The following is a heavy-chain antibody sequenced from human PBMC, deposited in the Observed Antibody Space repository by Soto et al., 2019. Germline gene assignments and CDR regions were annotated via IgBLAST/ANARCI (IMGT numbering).Heavy chain of an antibody. V-gene: IGHV3-48*02. J-gene: IGHJ4*02. CDR1: GFTFSSCS. D-gene: IGHD2-8*01. CDR3: AKYCSSDVCFDY. CDR2: ISGSGDTK. Sequence: GGSLRLSCASSGFTFSSCSMNWVRQAPGKGLEWVSFISGSGDTKYYADSVKGRFTISRDNAKNSLYLQMSSLRDEDTAVYYCAKYCSSDVCFDYWGQGTLVTVS.